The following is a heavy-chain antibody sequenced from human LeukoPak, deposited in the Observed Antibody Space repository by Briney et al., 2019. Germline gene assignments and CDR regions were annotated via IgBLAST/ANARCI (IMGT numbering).Heavy chain of an antibody. CDR1: GGSFSGYY. CDR3: ARRGSSWYGYYGMDV. D-gene: IGHD6-13*01. V-gene: IGHV4-59*08. Sequence: SETLSLTCAVYGGSFSGYYWSWIRQPPGKGLEWIGYIYYSGSTNYNPSLKSRVTISVDTSKNQFSLKLSSVTAADTAVYYCARRGSSWYGYYGMDVWGQGTTVTVSS. J-gene: IGHJ6*02. CDR2: IYYSGST.